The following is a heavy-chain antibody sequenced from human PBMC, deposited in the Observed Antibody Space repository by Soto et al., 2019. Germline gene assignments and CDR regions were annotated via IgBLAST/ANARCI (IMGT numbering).Heavy chain of an antibody. J-gene: IGHJ4*02. CDR2: ISYDERKK. Sequence: QVQLVESGGGVVQAGRSLRLSCAASGFTFSNYAMHWVRRAPGKGLEVVAIISYDERKKYYGESVRGRFTISRDNSKNTLYLQMSDLKSEDTAVYYCARDLSRGITMIGIEIHYWGQGTLVTVSS. CDR3: ARDLSRGITMIGIEIHY. D-gene: IGHD3-22*01. V-gene: IGHV3-30*03. CDR1: GFTFSNYA.